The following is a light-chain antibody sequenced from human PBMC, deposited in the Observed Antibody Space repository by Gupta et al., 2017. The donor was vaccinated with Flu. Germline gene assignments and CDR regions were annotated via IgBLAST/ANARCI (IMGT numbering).Light chain of an antibody. CDR2: DNI. J-gene: IGLJ1*01. CDR3: AAWDDSLNGHYV. Sequence: GTPGQRVTLYCSGSSSNTGTNAAHWYQQDPGTAPKLLIHDNIQRPSGVPDRFSSSKPGTSASLAISEIQSEDEADYYCAAWDDSLNGHYVFGTGTEVTVL. V-gene: IGLV1-44*01. CDR1: SSNTGTNA.